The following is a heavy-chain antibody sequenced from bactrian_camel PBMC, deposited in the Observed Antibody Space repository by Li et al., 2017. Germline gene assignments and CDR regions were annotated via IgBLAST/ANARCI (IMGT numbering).Heavy chain of an antibody. CDR3: AAGLWCRSTGIY. CDR1: GLTFSRYA. Sequence: VQLVESGGGLVQPGGSLILSCAASGLTFSRYAMTWVRQAPGKGLEWVSGINSGGSITNYADSVKGRFTISEDNDKNTLYLDMNNLKTEDTAVYYCAAGLWCRSTGIYWGQGTQVTVS. D-gene: IGHD5*01. J-gene: IGHJ4*01. CDR2: INSGGSIT. V-gene: IGHV3S42*01.